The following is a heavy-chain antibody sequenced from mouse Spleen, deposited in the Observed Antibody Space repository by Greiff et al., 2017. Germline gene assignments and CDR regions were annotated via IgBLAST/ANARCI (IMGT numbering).Heavy chain of an antibody. Sequence: QVQLQQPGAELVKPGASVKLSCKASGYTFTSYWMHWVQQRPGQGLEWIGMIHPNSGSTNYNEKFKSKATLTVDKSSSTAYMQLSSLTSEDSAVYYCARSDYYGSSYPPWFAYWGQGTLVTVSA. D-gene: IGHD1-1*01. CDR2: IHPNSGST. CDR1: GYTFTSYW. CDR3: ARSDYYGSSYPPWFAY. V-gene: IGHV1-64*01. J-gene: IGHJ3*01.